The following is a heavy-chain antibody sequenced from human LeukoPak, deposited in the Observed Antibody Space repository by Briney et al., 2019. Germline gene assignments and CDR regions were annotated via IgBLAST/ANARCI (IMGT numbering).Heavy chain of an antibody. D-gene: IGHD6-13*01. V-gene: IGHV3-9*03. CDR3: ARAPHIGIAAADLDY. Sequence: GGSLRLSCAASGFTFDDYAMHWVRQAPGKGLEWVSGISWNSGSIGYADSVKGRFTISRDNSKNTLYLQMGSLRAEDMAVYYCARAPHIGIAAADLDYWGQGTLVTVSS. CDR1: GFTFDDYA. CDR2: ISWNSGSI. J-gene: IGHJ4*02.